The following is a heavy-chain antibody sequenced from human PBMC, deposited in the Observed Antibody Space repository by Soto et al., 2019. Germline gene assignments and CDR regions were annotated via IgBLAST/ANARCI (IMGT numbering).Heavy chain of an antibody. CDR3: ARDNSEKRGSSHLDY. CDR1: GFTFSNYG. Sequence: QVQLVESGGGVVQPGRSLRLSCAASGFTFSNYGMHWVRQAPGKGLEWVTIISFDGSGKYFTDSVKGRFTISRDNSKNTLYLLMNNLRAEDTAMYYCARDNSEKRGSSHLDYWGQGTLVTVSS. CDR2: ISFDGSGK. V-gene: IGHV3-30*03. J-gene: IGHJ4*02. D-gene: IGHD1-26*01.